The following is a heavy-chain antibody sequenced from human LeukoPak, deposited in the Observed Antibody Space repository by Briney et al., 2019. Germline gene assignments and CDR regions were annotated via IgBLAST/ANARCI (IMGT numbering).Heavy chain of an antibody. D-gene: IGHD2-21*01. Sequence: GGSLRLSCAASGFTFSTYALHWVRQAPGKGLEWVAAIKYDGSKTHYADSVKGRFTISRDNSKDTLYLQMNSLRAYDTAVYYCARDWITPPGIFNFDYWGQGTLVTVSS. J-gene: IGHJ4*02. CDR3: ARDWITPPGIFNFDY. CDR1: GFTFSTYA. CDR2: IKYDGSKT. V-gene: IGHV3-30-3*01.